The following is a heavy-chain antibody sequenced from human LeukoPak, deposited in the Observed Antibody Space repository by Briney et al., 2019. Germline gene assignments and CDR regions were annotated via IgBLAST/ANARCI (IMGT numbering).Heavy chain of an antibody. V-gene: IGHV3-23*01. CDR2: ISGSGGST. Sequence: GGSLRLSCAASGFTFSSYAMSWVRQAPGKGLEWVSAISGSGGSTYYADSVKGRFTICRDNSKNTLYLQMNSLRAEDTAVYYCAKSVTVTYYYGMDVWGQGTTVTVSS. D-gene: IGHD4-17*01. CDR1: GFTFSSYA. CDR3: AKSVTVTYYYGMDV. J-gene: IGHJ6*02.